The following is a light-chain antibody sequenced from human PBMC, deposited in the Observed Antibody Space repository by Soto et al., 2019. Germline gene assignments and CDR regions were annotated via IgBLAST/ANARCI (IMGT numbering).Light chain of an antibody. V-gene: IGLV1-40*01. Sequence: QAVVTQPPSVSGAPGQRVTISCTGSRSNIGAGYDVHWYQQLPGTAPKLLIYGNSNRPSGVPDRFSGSKSGTSASLAITGLQAEDDADYYCQSYDSSLSGSVFGGGTQLTVL. J-gene: IGLJ7*01. CDR3: QSYDSSLSGSV. CDR1: RSNIGAGYD. CDR2: GNS.